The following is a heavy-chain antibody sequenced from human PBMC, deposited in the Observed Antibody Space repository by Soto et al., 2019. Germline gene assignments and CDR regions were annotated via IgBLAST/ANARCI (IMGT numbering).Heavy chain of an antibody. CDR3: ARDTGDGTFDF. CDR1: GYTFGSYA. J-gene: IGHJ4*02. Sequence: ASVKVSCKASGYTFGSYAMHWVRQAPGQRLEWMGWINAGYGNTKSSQKFQDRVTISRDTSASTAYMELTSLRSEDTAVYYCARDTGDGTFDFWGQGTLVTVSS. D-gene: IGHD7-27*01. V-gene: IGHV1-3*01. CDR2: INAGYGNT.